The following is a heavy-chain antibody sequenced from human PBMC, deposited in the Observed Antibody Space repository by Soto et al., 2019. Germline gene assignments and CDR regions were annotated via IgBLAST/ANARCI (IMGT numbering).Heavy chain of an antibody. CDR3: ARDAMYPCYYYYGIDV. D-gene: IGHD2-2*01. V-gene: IGHV1-18*04. J-gene: IGHJ6*02. Sequence: QVQLVQSGAEVKKPGASVKVSCKASGYTFTSYGISWVRQAPGQGLEWMGWISAYNGNTNYAQKLQGRVTMTTDTPTSSAYMELRSQSSDDTGVLYCARDAMYPCYYYYGIDVWGQGTTDTGSS. CDR2: ISAYNGNT. CDR1: GYTFTSYG.